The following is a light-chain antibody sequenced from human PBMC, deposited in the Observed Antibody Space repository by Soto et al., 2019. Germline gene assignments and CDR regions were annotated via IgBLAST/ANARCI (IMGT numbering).Light chain of an antibody. CDR2: SAS. J-gene: IGKJ3*01. V-gene: IGKV3-20*01. CDR1: QSVSGNS. CDR3: RQYGSSPQT. Sequence: EMVLTQSPGTLSLSPGERATLSSRASQSVSGNSLAWYQQKPGQAPRLLIYSASHRATDIPDRFSGSGSATDFTLAISSLQPEDFAVYYCRQYGSSPQTFGPGTKVDI.